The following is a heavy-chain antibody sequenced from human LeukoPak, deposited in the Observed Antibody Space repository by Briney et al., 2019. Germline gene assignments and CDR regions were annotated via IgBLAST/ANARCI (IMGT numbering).Heavy chain of an antibody. Sequence: GGSLRLSCAASGFTFSSYGMHWVRQAPGKGLEWVAFIRYDGSNKYYADSVKGRFTISRDNSKNTMYLQMNSLRAEDTAVYYCAXVXYGXGSYLVYYFDYWGQGTLVTVSS. D-gene: IGHD3-10*01. CDR1: GFTFSSYG. CDR3: AXVXYGXGSYLVYYFDY. CDR2: IRYDGSNK. V-gene: IGHV3-30*02. J-gene: IGHJ4*02.